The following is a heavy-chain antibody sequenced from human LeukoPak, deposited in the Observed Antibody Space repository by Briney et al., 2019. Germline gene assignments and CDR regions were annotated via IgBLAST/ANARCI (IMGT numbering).Heavy chain of an antibody. CDR3: SQEGGSHY. D-gene: IGHD5-12*01. CDR2: IRSDGSDK. V-gene: IGHV3-30*02. Sequence: PGGSLRLSCAASGFTFSSYGMHWVRQAPGKGLEWVAFIRSDGSDKYYADSVKGRFTISRDNSKNTLYLQMNSLRVEDTAVYYCSQEGGSHYWGQGTLVTVSS. J-gene: IGHJ4*02. CDR1: GFTFSSYG.